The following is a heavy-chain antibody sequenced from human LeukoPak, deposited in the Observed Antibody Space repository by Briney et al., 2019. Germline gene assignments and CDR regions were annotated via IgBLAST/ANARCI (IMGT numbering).Heavy chain of an antibody. V-gene: IGHV3-30*02. J-gene: IGHJ4*02. Sequence: GGSLRLSCAASGFTFSNFGMHWVRQAPGKGLEWVAFIRYDGSNKYYADSVKGRFTISRDNSKNTLYLQMNSLRGEDTAAYYCAKDDYYDTSGYRDWGQGTLVTVSS. CDR3: AKDDYYDTSGYRD. CDR2: IRYDGSNK. D-gene: IGHD3-22*01. CDR1: GFTFSNFG.